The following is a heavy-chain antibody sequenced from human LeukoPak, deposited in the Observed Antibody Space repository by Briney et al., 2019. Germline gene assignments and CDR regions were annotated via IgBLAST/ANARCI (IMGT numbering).Heavy chain of an antibody. CDR2: ISSSGSTI. J-gene: IGHJ3*02. V-gene: IGHV3-48*03. CDR3: ARVTYCSGGSCLGHAFDI. Sequence: GGSLRLSCAASGFTFSSYEMNWVRQAPGKGLEWVSYISSSGSTIYYADSVKGRFTISRDNAKNSLYLQMNSLRAEGTAVYYCARVTYCSGGSCLGHAFDIWGQGTMVTVSS. D-gene: IGHD2-15*01. CDR1: GFTFSSYE.